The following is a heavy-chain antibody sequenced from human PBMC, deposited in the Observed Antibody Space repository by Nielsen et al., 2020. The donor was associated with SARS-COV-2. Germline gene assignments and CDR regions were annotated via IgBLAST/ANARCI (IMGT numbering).Heavy chain of an antibody. CDR2: IYPGDSET. CDR3: ARRHMIPFGAGTYHFDF. D-gene: IGHD3-16*01. Sequence: GESLKISCEASGYIFSSYWIAWVRQRPGKGLEWMGIIYPGDSETKYSPSFQGQVTMSVDKSLRTAYLQWRTLKASDTAMYYCARRHMIPFGAGTYHFDFWGQGTLVTVSS. J-gene: IGHJ4*02. V-gene: IGHV5-51*01. CDR1: GYIFSSYW.